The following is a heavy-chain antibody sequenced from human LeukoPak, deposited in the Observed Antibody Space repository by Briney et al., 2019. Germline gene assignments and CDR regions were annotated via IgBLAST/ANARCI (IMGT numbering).Heavy chain of an antibody. Sequence: GGYLRLSCAASGFTFSSYSMNWVRQAPGKGLEWVSSISSSSSIYYADSVKGRFTISRDNAKNSLYLQMNSLRAEDTAVYYCARASGDIVETATMGSYWGQGTLVTVPS. V-gene: IGHV3-21*01. CDR1: GFTFSSYS. J-gene: IGHJ4*02. CDR2: ISSSSSI. CDR3: ARASGDIVETATMGSY. D-gene: IGHD5-18*01.